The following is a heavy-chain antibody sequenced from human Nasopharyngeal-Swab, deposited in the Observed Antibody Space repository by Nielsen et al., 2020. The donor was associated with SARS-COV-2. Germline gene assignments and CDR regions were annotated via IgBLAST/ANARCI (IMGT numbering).Heavy chain of an antibody. CDR1: GFTFSNYA. CDR2: ISGSGGAT. J-gene: IGHJ4*02. D-gene: IGHD3-22*01. CDR3: AKDRGFDISGSKGIDY. V-gene: IGHV3-23*01. Sequence: GGPLRLSCAASGFTFSNYAISWVRQAPGKGLEWVSAISGSGGATYYPKSVKGRFTPSRDNSKNTLYLQMNSLRVEDTALYYCAKDRGFDISGSKGIDYWGRGILVTVSS.